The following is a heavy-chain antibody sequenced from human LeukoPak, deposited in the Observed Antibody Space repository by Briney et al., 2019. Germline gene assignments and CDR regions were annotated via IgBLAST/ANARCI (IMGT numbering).Heavy chain of an antibody. CDR1: DASISGYY. D-gene: IGHD1-26*01. CDR3: AGDLGGIYFDY. CDR2: IHFSGST. J-gene: IGHJ4*02. Sequence: SETLSLTCTVSDASISGYYWSWIRQPPGKGLEWIGSIHFSGSTNYNPSLRSRVTISVDTSKNQLSLKLSSVTAADTAVYHCAGDLGGIYFDYWGQGTLVTVSS. V-gene: IGHV4-59*01.